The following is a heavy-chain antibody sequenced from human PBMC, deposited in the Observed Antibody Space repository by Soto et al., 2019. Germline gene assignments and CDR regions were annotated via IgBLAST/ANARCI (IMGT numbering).Heavy chain of an antibody. J-gene: IGHJ6*02. CDR2: ISAYNGNT. Sequence: QVQLVQSGAEVKKPGASVKVSCKASGYTFTSYGISWVRQAPGQGLEWMGWISAYNGNTNYAQKLQGRVTMTTDSATSTAYMEMRSLRSDDTAVYYCSRDYVWGSYRPRGGMDVWGQGTTVTVSS. CDR3: SRDYVWGSYRPRGGMDV. V-gene: IGHV1-18*01. CDR1: GYTFTSYG. D-gene: IGHD3-16*02.